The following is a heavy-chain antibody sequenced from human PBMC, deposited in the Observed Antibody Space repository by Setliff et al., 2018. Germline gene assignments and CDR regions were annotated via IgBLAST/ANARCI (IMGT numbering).Heavy chain of an antibody. CDR1: GGSISSYY. CDR2: IYIGGST. J-gene: IGHJ6*03. Sequence: SETLSLTCAVSGGSISSYYWSWIRQPAGKGLEWIGHIYIGGSTNYNPSLKSRVTMSIDTSKNQFSLKLNSVTAADMAVYYCAREQWLDPPGYYYMDVWAKGTTVTVSS. D-gene: IGHD6-19*01. V-gene: IGHV4-4*07. CDR3: AREQWLDPPGYYYMDV.